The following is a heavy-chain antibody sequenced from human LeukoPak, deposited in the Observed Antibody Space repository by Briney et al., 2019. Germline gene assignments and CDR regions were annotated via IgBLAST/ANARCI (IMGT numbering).Heavy chain of an antibody. J-gene: IGHJ4*02. D-gene: IGHD5-18*01. Sequence: SETLSLTCTVSGGSISSSSYYWGWIRQPPGKGLEWIGSIYYSGSTYYNPSLKSRVTISVDTSKNQFSLKLSSVTAADTAVYYYASIQLWFSDFDYWGQGTLVTVSS. CDR2: IYYSGST. V-gene: IGHV4-39*01. CDR1: GGSISSSSYY. CDR3: ASIQLWFSDFDY.